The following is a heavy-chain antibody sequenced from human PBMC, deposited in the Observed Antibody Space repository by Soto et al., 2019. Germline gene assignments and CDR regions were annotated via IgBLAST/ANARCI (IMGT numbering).Heavy chain of an antibody. CDR2: INPSGGST. Sequence: ASAKVWYTASGYTFTSYYMHWVRHAPGQGLEWMGIINPSGGSTSYAQKFQGRVTMTRDTSTSTVYMELSSLRSEDTAVYYCARVRRSSGYYYGYWGQGTPVTVSS. CDR3: ARVRRSSGYYYGY. CDR1: GYTFTSYY. J-gene: IGHJ4*02. V-gene: IGHV1-46*01. D-gene: IGHD3-22*01.